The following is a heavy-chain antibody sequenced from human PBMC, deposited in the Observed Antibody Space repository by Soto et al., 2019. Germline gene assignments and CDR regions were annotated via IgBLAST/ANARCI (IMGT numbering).Heavy chain of an antibody. CDR3: AREYIQDLGYPRNDY. CDR2: INSDGSST. Sequence: GGSLRLSCAASGFTFSSYWMHWVRQAPGKGLVWVSRINSDGSSTSYADSVKGRFTISRDNAKNTLYLQMNSLRAEDTAVYYCAREYIQDLGYPRNDYWGQGILVTVSS. V-gene: IGHV3-74*01. D-gene: IGHD5-18*01. CDR1: GFTFSSYW. J-gene: IGHJ4*02.